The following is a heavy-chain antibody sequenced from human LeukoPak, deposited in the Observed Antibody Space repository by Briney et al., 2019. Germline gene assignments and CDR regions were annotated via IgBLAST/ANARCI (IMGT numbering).Heavy chain of an antibody. CDR1: GGSISSGGYS. CDR2: IYYSGST. Sequence: MTSQTLSLTCAVSGGSISSGGYSWSWIRQPPGKGLEWIGYIYYSGSTYYNPSLKSRVTISVDTSKNQFSLKLSSVTAADTAVYFCARADTENYGGLSFNSWGQGSLVTVSS. D-gene: IGHD4-23*01. CDR3: ARADTENYGGLSFNS. J-gene: IGHJ4*02. V-gene: IGHV4-30-4*07.